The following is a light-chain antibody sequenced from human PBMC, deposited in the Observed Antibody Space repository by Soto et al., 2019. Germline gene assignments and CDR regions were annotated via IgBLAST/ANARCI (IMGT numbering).Light chain of an antibody. Sequence: QSVLTQPASVSGSPGQSITISCTGTSSDVGGYNYVSWYQQHPGKAPKLIIYEVSNRPTGVSNRFSGSKSGHTASLTISGLQSEDEADYFCTSYTSSSTLDVFGAGTKVIV. V-gene: IGLV2-14*01. CDR3: TSYTSSSTLDV. CDR2: EVS. J-gene: IGLJ1*01. CDR1: SSDVGGYNY.